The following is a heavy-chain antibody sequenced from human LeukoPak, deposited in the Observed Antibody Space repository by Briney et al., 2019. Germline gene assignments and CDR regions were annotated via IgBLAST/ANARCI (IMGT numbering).Heavy chain of an antibody. D-gene: IGHD3-10*01. Sequence: PGGSLRLSCAASGFTFSSYSMNWVRQAPGKGLEWVSSISGSSSYIYYADSVKGRFTISRDNAKNSLYLQMNSLRAEDTAVYYCARGNLYEYYYGSGSYYQPDYWGQGTLVTVSS. CDR3: ARGNLYEYYYGSGSYYQPDY. CDR2: ISGSSSYI. CDR1: GFTFSSYS. V-gene: IGHV3-21*01. J-gene: IGHJ4*02.